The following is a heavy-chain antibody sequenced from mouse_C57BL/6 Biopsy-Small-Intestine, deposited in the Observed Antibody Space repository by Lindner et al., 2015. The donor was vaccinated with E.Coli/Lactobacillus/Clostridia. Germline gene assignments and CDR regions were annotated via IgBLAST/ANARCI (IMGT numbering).Heavy chain of an antibody. V-gene: IGHV14-2*01. D-gene: IGHD2-2*01. Sequence: VQLQESGAELVKPGASVKLSCTASGFNIKDDYMHWVKQRPEQGLEWIGRIDPEDGETKYAPKFQGKATITADTSSNTAYMQLSSLTTEDSAIYYCARGLARYFDVRGTGTTVTVSS. CDR3: ARGLARYFDV. CDR2: IDPEDGET. J-gene: IGHJ1*03. CDR1: GFNIKDDY.